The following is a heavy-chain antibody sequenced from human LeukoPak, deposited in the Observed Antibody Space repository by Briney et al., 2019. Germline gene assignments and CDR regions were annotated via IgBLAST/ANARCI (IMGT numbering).Heavy chain of an antibody. CDR2: IIPIFGTA. CDR1: GGTFSSYA. J-gene: IGHJ3*02. CDR3: ARDRGLLWFGEVGDAFDI. Sequence: SVKVSCKASGGTFSSYAISWVRQAPGQGLEWMGGIIPIFGTANYAQKFQGRVTITADESTSTAYMELSSPRSEDTAVYYCARDRGLLWFGEVGDAFDIWGQGTMVTVSS. D-gene: IGHD3-10*01. V-gene: IGHV1-69*13.